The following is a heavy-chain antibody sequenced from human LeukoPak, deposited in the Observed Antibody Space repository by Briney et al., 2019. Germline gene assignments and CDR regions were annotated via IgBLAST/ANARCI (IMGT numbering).Heavy chain of an antibody. V-gene: IGHV3-21*01. Sequence: PGGSLRLSCAASGFTLSSYSMSWVRQAPGKGLEWVSTLTTDIAYVYYADSLKGRFSISRDNSKNSLYLQMNSLRAEDTAVYYCARDSSGWSRNYWGQGTLVTVSS. CDR1: GFTLSSYS. CDR2: LTTDIAYV. D-gene: IGHD6-19*01. CDR3: ARDSSGWSRNY. J-gene: IGHJ4*02.